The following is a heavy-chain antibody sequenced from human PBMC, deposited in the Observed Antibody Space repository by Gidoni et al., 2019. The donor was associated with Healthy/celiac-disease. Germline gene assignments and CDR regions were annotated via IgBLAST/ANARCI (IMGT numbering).Heavy chain of an antibody. CDR1: GCPFSSYV. D-gene: IGHD1-26*01. CDR2: ISDDGSNK. V-gene: IGHV3-30*01. Sequence: QVQLVESGGGVLQHGRSLRLSCAARGCPFSSYVMHWVRQAPGKGLEWVAVISDDGSNKYYADSVKGRFTISRDNSKNTLYLQMNSLRAEDTAVYYCARSIGSHGAFDIWGQGTMVTVAS. J-gene: IGHJ3*02. CDR3: ARSIGSHGAFDI.